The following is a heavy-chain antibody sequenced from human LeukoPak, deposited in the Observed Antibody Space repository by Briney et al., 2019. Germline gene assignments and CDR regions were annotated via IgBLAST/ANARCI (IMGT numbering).Heavy chain of an antibody. J-gene: IGHJ4*02. CDR2: IYSGGGT. V-gene: IGHV3-53*01. D-gene: IGHD2-2*01. CDR1: GFTVSNNY. CDR3: AKSVIPAARIHY. Sequence: GGSLRLSCAASGFTVSNNYMSWVRQAPGKGLEWVSVIYSGGGTAYPDSVKGRFTISRDNSKNTVYLQMNGLRAEDTAIYYCAKSVIPAARIHYWGQGTLVTVSS.